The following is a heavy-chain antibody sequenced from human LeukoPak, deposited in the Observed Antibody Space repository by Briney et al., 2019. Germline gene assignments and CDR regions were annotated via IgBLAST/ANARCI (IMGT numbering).Heavy chain of an antibody. V-gene: IGHV3-48*04. J-gene: IGHJ4*02. CDR2: TSGSTSNI. CDR3: ARDGVPYCSSTSCYWDF. D-gene: IGHD2-2*01. CDR1: GFTLGSNS. Sequence: GGSLRLSCAASGFTLGSNSINWVRQAPGKGLEWISYTSGSTSNIYYADSVKGRFTISRDNAKSSLYLQMYSLRAEDTAVYYCARDGVPYCSSTSCYWDFWGQGTLVTVSS.